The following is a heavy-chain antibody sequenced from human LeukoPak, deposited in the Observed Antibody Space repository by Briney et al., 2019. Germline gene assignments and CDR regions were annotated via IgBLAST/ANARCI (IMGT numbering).Heavy chain of an antibody. CDR1: GYTFNTYG. CDR2: ISGYNGDT. D-gene: IGHD3-16*02. V-gene: IGHV1-18*01. J-gene: IGHJ4*02. Sequence: ASVKVSCKTSGYTFNTYGISWVRQATGQGLEWMGWISGYNGDTNSAQKLQGRVTLTTDAYTSTAYMELGSLRSDATAVYYCAREEYVWGGYRYFDYWGQGTLVTVSS. CDR3: AREEYVWGGYRYFDY.